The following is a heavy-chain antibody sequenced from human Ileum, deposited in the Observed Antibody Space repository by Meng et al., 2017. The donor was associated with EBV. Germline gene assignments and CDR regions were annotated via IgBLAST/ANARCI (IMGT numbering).Heavy chain of an antibody. CDR3: ARDGLYYYDSSGLDY. CDR1: GFTFSSYA. J-gene: IGHJ4*02. CDR2: ISYDGSNK. Sequence: QGQLVESGGGVVQPGRSLRLSCAASGFTFSSYAMHWVRQAPGKGLEWVAVISYDGSNKYYADSVKGRFTIARDNSKNTLYLQMNSLRAEDTAVYYCARDGLYYYDSSGLDYWGQGTLVTVSS. V-gene: IGHV3-30*04. D-gene: IGHD3-22*01.